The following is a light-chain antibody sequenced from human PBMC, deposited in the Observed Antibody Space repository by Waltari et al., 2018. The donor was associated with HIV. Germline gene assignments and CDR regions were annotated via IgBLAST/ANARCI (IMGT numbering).Light chain of an antibody. Sequence: EIVMTQSPATLSVSPGERATLSCRASQTVMSNLAWYQQKPGQAPRLLVYGASVRAAGVPARFSGRGSGTEFTLTISSLQSEDFGVYYCQQYNYWPPYTFGQGTKLEMK. CDR3: QQYNYWPPYT. CDR2: GAS. V-gene: IGKV3-15*01. J-gene: IGKJ2*01. CDR1: QTVMSN.